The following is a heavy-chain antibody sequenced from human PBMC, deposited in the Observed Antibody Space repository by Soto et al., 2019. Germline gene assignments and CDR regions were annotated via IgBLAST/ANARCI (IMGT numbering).Heavy chain of an antibody. Sequence: EVQLVESGGGLVKPGGSLRLSCAASGFTFSNAWMSWVRQAPGKGLEWVGRIKSKTDGGTTDYAAPVKGRFTISRDNSKNTLYLQMNSLRAEDTAVYYCAKLEWELLYPRGLDYWGQGTLVTVSP. CDR3: AKLEWELLYPRGLDY. J-gene: IGHJ4*02. D-gene: IGHD1-26*01. V-gene: IGHV3-15*01. CDR1: GFTFSNAW. CDR2: IKSKTDGGTT.